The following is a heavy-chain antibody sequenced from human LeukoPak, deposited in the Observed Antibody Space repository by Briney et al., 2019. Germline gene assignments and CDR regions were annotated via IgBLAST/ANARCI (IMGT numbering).Heavy chain of an antibody. V-gene: IGHV1-2*06. CDR3: APLANYYDSSGYSMPFDY. CDR2: INPNSGGT. J-gene: IGHJ4*02. CDR1: GYTFTGYY. Sequence: ASVKVSCKASGYTFTGYYMHWVRQAPGQGLEWIGRINPNSGGTNYAQKFQGRVTMTRDTSISTAYMELSRLRSDDTAVYYCAPLANYYDSSGYSMPFDYWGQGTLVTVSS. D-gene: IGHD3-22*01.